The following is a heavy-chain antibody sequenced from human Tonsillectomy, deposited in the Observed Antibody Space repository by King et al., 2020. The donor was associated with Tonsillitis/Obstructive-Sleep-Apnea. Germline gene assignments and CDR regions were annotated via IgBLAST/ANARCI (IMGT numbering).Heavy chain of an antibody. D-gene: IGHD6-6*01. V-gene: IGHV3-30*18. CDR3: AKDLATVSPSIAPGVTDY. Sequence: VQLVQSGGGVVQPGRSLRLSCAASGFTFSSYGMHWVRQAPGKGLEWVAVISYDGSNKYYADSVKGRFTISRDNSKNTLYLQMNSLRAEVTAVYYCAKDLATVSPSIAPGVTDYWGQGTLVTVSS. CDR1: GFTFSSYG. J-gene: IGHJ4*02. CDR2: ISYDGSNK.